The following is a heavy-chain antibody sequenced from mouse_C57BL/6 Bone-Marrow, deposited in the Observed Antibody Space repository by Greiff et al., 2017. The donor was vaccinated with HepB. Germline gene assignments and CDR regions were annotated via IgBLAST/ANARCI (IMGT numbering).Heavy chain of an antibody. J-gene: IGHJ4*01. D-gene: IGHD1-1*01. CDR3: ARWKFTTNYAMDY. CDR2: IHPNSGST. Sequence: VQLQQPGAELVKPGASVKLSCKASGYTFTSYWMHWVKQRPGQGLEWIGMIHPNSGSTNYNEKFKSKATLTVDKSSSTAYMQLSSLTSEDSAVYYCARWKFTTNYAMDYWGQGTSVTVSS. V-gene: IGHV1-64*01. CDR1: GYTFTSYW.